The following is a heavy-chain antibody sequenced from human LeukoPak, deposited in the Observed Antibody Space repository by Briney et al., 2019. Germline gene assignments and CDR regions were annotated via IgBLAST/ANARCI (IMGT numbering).Heavy chain of an antibody. CDR3: ARGQATYYYDSSGYYSFDY. J-gene: IGHJ4*02. V-gene: IGHV1-69*13. CDR2: IIPIFGTA. D-gene: IGHD3-22*01. CDR1: GYTFTSYD. Sequence: GASVKVSCKASGYTFTSYDISWVRQAPGQGLEWMGGIIPIFGTANCAQKFQGRVTITADESTSTAYMELSSLRSEDTAVYYCARGQATYYYDSSGYYSFDYWGQGTLVTVSS.